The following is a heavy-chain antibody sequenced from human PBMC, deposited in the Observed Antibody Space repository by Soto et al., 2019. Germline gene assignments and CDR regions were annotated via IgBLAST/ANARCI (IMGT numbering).Heavy chain of an antibody. CDR2: VSPIFGTT. V-gene: IGHV1-69*01. D-gene: IGHD1-26*01. CDR1: GGSFSSPT. Sequence: QVQLVQSGAEVKKPGSSVKVSCKASGGSFSSPTISWVRQAPGQGLEWMGGVSPIFGTTNYAQKFQGRVTITAEASSRTAYMELSSLKSEDTAVYYCAGGGSSGRGYFDLWGGGPLVTVSS. CDR3: AGGGSSGRGYFDL. J-gene: IGHJ2*01.